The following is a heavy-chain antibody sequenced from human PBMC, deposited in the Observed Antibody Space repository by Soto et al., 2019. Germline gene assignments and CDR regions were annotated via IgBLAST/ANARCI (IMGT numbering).Heavy chain of an antibody. V-gene: IGHV1-18*01. CDR1: GYPFGGYA. D-gene: IGHD4-17*01. J-gene: IGHJ4*02. Sequence: QVQLVQSGAEVKKPGASVKVSCKASGYPFGGYAIGWVRQATGQGLEWMGWVSAHTGDSGYAQRFQGRVTLTTETSTSTAYMELMGLRSDDTAVYYCARPSTSYCDYGWSLAYWGQGTLVTVSS. CDR3: ARPSTSYCDYGWSLAY. CDR2: VSAHTGDS.